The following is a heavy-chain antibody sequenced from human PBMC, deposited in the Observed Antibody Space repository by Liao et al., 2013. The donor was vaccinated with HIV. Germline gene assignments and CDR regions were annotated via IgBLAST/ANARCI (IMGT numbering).Heavy chain of an antibody. CDR3: ARFPTRFWSARAAFDASDI. CDR2: IYLSGGT. J-gene: IGHJ3*02. D-gene: IGHD3-3*01. CDR1: GVSINSHF. V-gene: IGHV4-4*07. Sequence: QVQLLESGPGLVKPSETLSLTCSVSGVSINSHFWSWIRQPAGKGPEWIGRIYLSGGTKYNPSLDSRVTISVDRSKNQLSLEVTAVTAADTAVYFCARFPTRFWSARAAFDASDIWGPGTMVTVS.